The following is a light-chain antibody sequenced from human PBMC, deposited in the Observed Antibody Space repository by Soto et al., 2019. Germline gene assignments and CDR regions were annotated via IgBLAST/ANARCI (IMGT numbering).Light chain of an antibody. CDR3: QQYGSSPPIT. CDR1: QSLNSSY. J-gene: IGKJ5*01. CDR2: AAS. V-gene: IGKV3-20*01. Sequence: DIVLTQSPGTLSLSPGERATLSCRASQSLNSSYLAWYQQKPGQAPRLLIYAASSRATGIPDRFSGSGSGTDFTLTISRLEPEDSAVYYCQQYGSSPPITFGQGTRLEIK.